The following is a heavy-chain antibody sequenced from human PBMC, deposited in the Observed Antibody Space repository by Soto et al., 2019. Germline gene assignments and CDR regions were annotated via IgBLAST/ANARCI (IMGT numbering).Heavy chain of an antibody. V-gene: IGHV5-51*01. Sequence: GESLKISCKGSGYSFTSYWIGWVRQMPGKGLEWMGIIYPGDSDTRYSPSFQGQVTISADKSISTAYLQWSSLKASDTATYYCARQGGSGSYFYYYYYYGMDVWGQGTTVTVSS. CDR3: ARQGGSGSYFYYYYYYGMDV. CDR1: GYSFTSYW. CDR2: IYPGDSDT. D-gene: IGHD3-10*01. J-gene: IGHJ6*02.